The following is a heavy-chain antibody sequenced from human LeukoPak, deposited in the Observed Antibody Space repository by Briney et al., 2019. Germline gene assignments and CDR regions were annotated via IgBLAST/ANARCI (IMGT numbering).Heavy chain of an antibody. CDR3: ARDFKVYSSSPIGY. J-gene: IGHJ4*02. CDR2: ISYDGSNK. V-gene: IGHV3-30-3*01. Sequence: GRSLRLSCAASGFTFSSYAVHWVRQAPGKGLEWVAVISYDGSNKYYADSVKGRFTISRDNSKNTLYLQMNSLRAEDTAVYYCARDFKVYSSSPIGYWGQGTLVTVSS. CDR1: GFTFSSYA. D-gene: IGHD6-13*01.